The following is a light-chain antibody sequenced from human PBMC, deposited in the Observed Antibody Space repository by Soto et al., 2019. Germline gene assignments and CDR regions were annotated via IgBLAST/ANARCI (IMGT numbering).Light chain of an antibody. J-gene: IGKJ4*01. V-gene: IGKV4-1*01. CDR1: QSVLYSSNNKNY. Sequence: PMTPDSLAVSLGERATINCKSSQSVLYSSNNKNYLAWYQQKPGQPPKLLIYWASTRESGVPDRFSGSGSGTDFTLTISSLQAEDVAVYYCQQYYSTLTFGGGTKVDI. CDR2: WAS. CDR3: QQYYSTLT.